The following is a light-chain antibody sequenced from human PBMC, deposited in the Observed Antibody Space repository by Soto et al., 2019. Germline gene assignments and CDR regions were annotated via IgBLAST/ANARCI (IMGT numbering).Light chain of an antibody. V-gene: IGKV1-12*01. J-gene: IGKJ5*01. CDR2: VAS. CDR1: QPISNW. CDR3: QQANSFPIT. Sequence: DIQMTQSPSFVSASVGDRVTITCRASQPISNWLAWYQQKPGKAPKLLIYVASALHSGVPSRFSGSGSGTEFTLTISSLQPEEFATYDCQQANSFPITVGQGTRLEIK.